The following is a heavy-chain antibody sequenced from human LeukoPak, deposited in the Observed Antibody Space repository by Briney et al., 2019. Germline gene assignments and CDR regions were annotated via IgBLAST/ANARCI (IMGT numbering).Heavy chain of an antibody. V-gene: IGHV3-30-3*01. D-gene: IGHD3-22*01. CDR2: ISYDGSNK. Sequence: GGSLRLSCAASGFTFSSYAMHWVRQAPGKGLEWVAVISYDGSNKYYADSVKGRFTISRDNAKNSLYLQMNSLRAEDTAVYYCARGWPAPGNYDSSGYYNYWGQGTLVTVSS. CDR1: GFTFSSYA. J-gene: IGHJ4*02. CDR3: ARGWPAPGNYDSSGYYNY.